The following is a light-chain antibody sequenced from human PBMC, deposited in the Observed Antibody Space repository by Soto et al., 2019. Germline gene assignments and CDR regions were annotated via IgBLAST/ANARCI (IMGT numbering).Light chain of an antibody. CDR3: SASAGSNTLGV. CDR1: SNDVGRYNY. V-gene: IGLV2-8*01. Sequence: QSVLTQPPSASGSPGQSVTVSCTGTSNDVGRYNYVSWYQQHPGKVPKLIIYEVTKRPSGVPNRFSGSKSGNTASLTVSGLQAEAEADYYCSASAGSNTLGVFGTGTKLTVL. J-gene: IGLJ1*01. CDR2: EVT.